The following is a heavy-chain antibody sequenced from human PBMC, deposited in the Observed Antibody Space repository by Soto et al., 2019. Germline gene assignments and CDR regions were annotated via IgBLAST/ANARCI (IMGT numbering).Heavy chain of an antibody. D-gene: IGHD7-27*01. J-gene: IGHJ4*02. Sequence: QITLKESGPTLVKPTQTLTLTCTFSGFSLSTSGVGVGWIRQPPGKALEWLALIYWDDDKRYSPSLKSRLTIPQDTSKNQVVLTMTNMDPVDTATYYCAHRPGLLGRNRFGYFDYWGQGTLVTVSS. CDR1: GFSLSTSGVG. V-gene: IGHV2-5*02. CDR3: AHRPGLLGRNRFGYFDY. CDR2: IYWDDDK.